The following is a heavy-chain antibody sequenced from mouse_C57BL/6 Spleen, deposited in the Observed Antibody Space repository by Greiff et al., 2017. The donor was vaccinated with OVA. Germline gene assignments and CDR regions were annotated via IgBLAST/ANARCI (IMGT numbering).Heavy chain of an antibody. Sequence: QVQLQQSGPELVKPGASVKISCKASGYAFSSSWMNWVKQRPGQGLEWIGRIYPGDGDTNYNGKFKGKATLTADKSSSTAYMQLSSLTSEDSAVYFCANYVSSLYYFDYWGQGTTLTVSS. J-gene: IGHJ2*01. D-gene: IGHD1-1*01. V-gene: IGHV1-82*01. CDR3: ANYVSSLYYFDY. CDR1: GYAFSSSW. CDR2: IYPGDGDT.